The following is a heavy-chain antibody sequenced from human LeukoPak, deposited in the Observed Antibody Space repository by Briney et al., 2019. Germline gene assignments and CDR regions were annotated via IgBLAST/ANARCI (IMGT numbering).Heavy chain of an antibody. D-gene: IGHD5-18*01. Sequence: SETLSLTCAVYGGSFSGYYWSWIRQPPGKGLEWIGEINHSGSTNYNPSLKSRVTISVDTSKNQFSLKLSSVTAADTAVYYCARDLEYSYGLWGQGTLVTVSS. CDR2: INHSGST. CDR1: GGSFSGYY. J-gene: IGHJ4*02. V-gene: IGHV4-34*01. CDR3: ARDLEYSYGL.